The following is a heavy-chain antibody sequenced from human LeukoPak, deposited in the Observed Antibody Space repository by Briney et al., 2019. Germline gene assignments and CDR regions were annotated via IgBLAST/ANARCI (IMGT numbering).Heavy chain of an antibody. Sequence: GGSLRLSCAASGFTFSSYGMNWVRQAPGKGLEWVSSISSSSSCIYYADSVRGRFTISRDNAKNSLYLQMNSLRAEDTAVYYCARDLRSKEDYWGQGTLVTVSS. CDR1: GFTFSSYG. J-gene: IGHJ4*02. D-gene: IGHD3-10*01. CDR3: ARDLRSKEDY. CDR2: ISSSSSCI. V-gene: IGHV3-21*01.